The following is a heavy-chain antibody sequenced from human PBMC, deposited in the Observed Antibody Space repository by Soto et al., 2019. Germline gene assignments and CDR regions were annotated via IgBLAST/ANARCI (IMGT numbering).Heavy chain of an antibody. CDR1: GVTFGTSY. J-gene: IGHJ5*02. D-gene: IGHD2-21*01. CDR3: RIRGGAGMFDP. Sequence: VESLWPSCAGSGVTFGTSYMSWIRDPPGKGLEWLSYISPGSRYPAYADSVKGRFTISRDNAKRSLYLQMMSLTAEDTAIYYCRIRGGAGMFDPWRQGTLDPVAS. V-gene: IGHV3-11*06. CDR2: ISPGSRYP.